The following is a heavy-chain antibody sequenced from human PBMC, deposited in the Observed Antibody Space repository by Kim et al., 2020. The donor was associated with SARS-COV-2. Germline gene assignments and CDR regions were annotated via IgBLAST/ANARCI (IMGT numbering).Heavy chain of an antibody. V-gene: IGHV5-10-1*01. D-gene: IGHD3-22*01. CDR3: ARHSNYYDSSGYYYVYYFDY. CDR2: IDPSDSYT. Sequence: GESLKISCKGSGYSFTSYWISWVRQMPGKGLEWMGRIDPSDSYTNYSPSFQGHVTISADKSISTAYLQWSSLKASDTAMYYCARHSNYYDSSGYYYVYYFDYWGQGTLVTVSS. CDR1: GYSFTSYW. J-gene: IGHJ4*02.